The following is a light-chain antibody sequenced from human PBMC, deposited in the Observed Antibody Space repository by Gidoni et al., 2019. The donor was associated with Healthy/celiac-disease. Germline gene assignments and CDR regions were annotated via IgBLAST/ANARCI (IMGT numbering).Light chain of an antibody. CDR2: DAS. V-gene: IGKV1-5*01. CDR1: QSISSW. CDR3: QQYNSYSPD. Sequence: DIQMTQSPSTLSASVGDRVTITCRASQSISSWLAWYQQKPGKAPKLLIYDASSLESGVPSRFSGSGSGTEFTLTISSLQPDDFATYYCQQYNSYSPDFXPXTKVDIK. J-gene: IGKJ3*01.